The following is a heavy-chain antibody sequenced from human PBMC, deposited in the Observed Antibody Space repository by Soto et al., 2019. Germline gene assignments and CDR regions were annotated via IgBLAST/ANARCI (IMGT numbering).Heavy chain of an antibody. CDR1: GDSVSSNSAA. J-gene: IGHJ5*02. CDR3: AREGSSWYGFVFDP. Sequence: QVQLQQSGPGLVKPSQTLSLTCAISGDSVSSNSAAWNWIRQSPSRGLEWLGRTYYRSKWYNDYAVTGKSRITFNPDTSKNQFSLQLNSVTPEDTAVYYCAREGSSWYGFVFDPWGQGTLVTVSS. V-gene: IGHV6-1*01. CDR2: TYYRSKWYN. D-gene: IGHD6-13*01.